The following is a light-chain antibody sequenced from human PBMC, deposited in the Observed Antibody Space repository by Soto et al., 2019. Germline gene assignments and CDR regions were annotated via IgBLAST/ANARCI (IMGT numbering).Light chain of an antibody. CDR2: GAS. Sequence: ETVMAQSPATLSVSPGESATLSCRASQSISRNLAWYQQKPGQAPRLLIYGASTRATGVPAKFSGSGSGTDFTLTISRLESEDFAIYYCQQYHNWPPSLTFGGGTKVEIK. V-gene: IGKV3-15*01. CDR1: QSISRN. CDR3: QQYHNWPPSLT. J-gene: IGKJ4*01.